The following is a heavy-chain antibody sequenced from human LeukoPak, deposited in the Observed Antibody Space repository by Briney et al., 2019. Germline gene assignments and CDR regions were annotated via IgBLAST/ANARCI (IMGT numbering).Heavy chain of an antibody. J-gene: IGHJ6*03. CDR1: LGSIRSHY. CDR3: ARESVGHTWDYYYYYYMDV. CDR2: IHYSGRT. Sequence: PSETVSLTCTCCLGSIRSHYWNWIRQPRARGLDWMGYIHYSGRTNHNLSPNSRVTISADTSKNQLSLKLSSVTAADTAVYYCARESVGHTWDYYYYYYMDVWGKGTTVTVSS. D-gene: IGHD7-27*01. V-gene: IGHV4-59*11.